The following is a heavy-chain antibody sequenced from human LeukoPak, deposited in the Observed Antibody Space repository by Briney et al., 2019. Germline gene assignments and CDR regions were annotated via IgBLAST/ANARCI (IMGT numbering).Heavy chain of an antibody. CDR2: ISTSGDT. D-gene: IGHD3-16*01. Sequence: SETLSLTCTVSAGSISSYYWSWIRQPAGKGLEWIGRISTSGDTNYNPSLKSRVTMSIDTSKNQFSLNLRSVTAADTAVYYCARASVLLSADYWGQGTLVTVSS. CDR1: AGSISSYY. CDR3: ARASVLLSADY. V-gene: IGHV4-4*07. J-gene: IGHJ4*02.